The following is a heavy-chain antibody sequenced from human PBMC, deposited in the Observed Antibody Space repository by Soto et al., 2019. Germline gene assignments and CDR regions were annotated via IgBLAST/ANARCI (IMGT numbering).Heavy chain of an antibody. V-gene: IGHV3-23*01. CDR1: GFTFSSYA. CDR3: ARARRTESHYDSSGYTAEYFQY. Sequence: PGGSLRLSCVASGFTFSSYAISWVRQAPGKGLEWVSSIVGSGGRTYYADSVQGRFTISRDNSKNTLYLQMNSLRAEDTAVYYCARARRTESHYDSSGYTAEYFQYWGQGTLVTSPQ. D-gene: IGHD3-22*01. J-gene: IGHJ1*01. CDR2: IVGSGGRT.